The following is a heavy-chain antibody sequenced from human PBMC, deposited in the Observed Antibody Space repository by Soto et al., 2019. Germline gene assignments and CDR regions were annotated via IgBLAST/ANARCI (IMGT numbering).Heavy chain of an antibody. V-gene: IGHV3-30-3*01. CDR1: GFTFSSYA. CDR3: ARGSGFYGY. J-gene: IGHJ4*02. Sequence: QVQLVESGGGVVQPGRSLRLSCAASGFTFSSYAMHWVRQAPGKGLEWVAVISYDGSNKYYADSVKGRFTISRDNSKNTLYLKMNSLRAEDTAVYYCARGSGFYGYWGQGTLVTVSS. CDR2: ISYDGSNK. D-gene: IGHD3-22*01.